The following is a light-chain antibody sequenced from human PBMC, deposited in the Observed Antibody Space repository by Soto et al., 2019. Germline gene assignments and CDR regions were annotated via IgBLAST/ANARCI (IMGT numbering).Light chain of an antibody. V-gene: IGKV3-20*01. CDR3: QHNGYSAGT. Sequence: HAPGPLSLSPGERATLSCRASQSISSSYLAWYQQKTGQAPRLLICGAFNTANVIPDSFSGRGGRKYFTPTCGMREHDVVTEYCHQHNGYSAGTFGQGTKVDIK. CDR2: GAF. CDR1: QSISSSY. J-gene: IGKJ1*01.